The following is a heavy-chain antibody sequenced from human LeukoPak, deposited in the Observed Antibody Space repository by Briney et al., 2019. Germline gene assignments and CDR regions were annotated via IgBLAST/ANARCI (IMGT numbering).Heavy chain of an antibody. V-gene: IGHV1-24*01. D-gene: IGHD3-10*01. J-gene: IGHJ3*02. CDR1: GYTLTGLS. CDR2: FEPEDGET. Sequence: ASVKVSCKVSGYTLTGLSMHWVRQSPGKGLEWMGGFEPEDGETIFAQKFQGRVTMTEDTSTDTAYMELSSLRSEDTAVYYCATGGWFGETGASDMWGQGTVVTVSS. CDR3: ATGGWFGETGASDM.